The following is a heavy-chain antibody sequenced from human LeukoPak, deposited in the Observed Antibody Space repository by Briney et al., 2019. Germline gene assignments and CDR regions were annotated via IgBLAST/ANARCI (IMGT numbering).Heavy chain of an antibody. CDR2: INPNSGGT. CDR1: GYTFTGYY. CDR3: ARHGGYCSGGSCHNWFDP. D-gene: IGHD2-15*01. Sequence: ASVKVSCKASGYTFTGYYMHWVRQAPGQGLEWMGRINPNSGGTNYAQKFRGRVTMTRDTSISTAYMELSRLRSDDTAVYYCARHGGYCSGGSCHNWFDPWGQGTLVTVSS. J-gene: IGHJ5*02. V-gene: IGHV1-2*06.